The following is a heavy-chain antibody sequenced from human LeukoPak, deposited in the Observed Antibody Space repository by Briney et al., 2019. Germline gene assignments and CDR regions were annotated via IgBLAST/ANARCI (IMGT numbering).Heavy chain of an antibody. V-gene: IGHV4-39*01. D-gene: IGHD3-10*01. J-gene: IGHJ6*02. CDR2: IYYSGST. Sequence: ETLSLTCTVSGGSISSSSYYWGWIRQPPGKGLEWIGSIYYSGSTYYNPSLKSRVTISVDTSKNQYSLKLSSVTAADTAVYYCATGFYYYYYYGMDVWGQGTTVTVSS. CDR1: GGSISSSSYY. CDR3: ATGFYYYYYYGMDV.